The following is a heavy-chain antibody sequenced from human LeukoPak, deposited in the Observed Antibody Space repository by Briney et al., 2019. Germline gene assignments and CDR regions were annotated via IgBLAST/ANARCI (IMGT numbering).Heavy chain of an antibody. J-gene: IGHJ4*02. D-gene: IGHD2-15*01. CDR2: INPNSGGT. CDR3: ARAYPGGGNGLLGY. V-gene: IGHV1-2*06. Sequence: ASVKVSCEASGYTFTGYYMHWVRQAPGQGLEWMGRINPNSGGTNYAQKFQGRVTMTRDTSISTAHMELSRLRSDGTAVYYCARAYPGGGNGLLGYWGQGTLVTVSS. CDR1: GYTFTGYY.